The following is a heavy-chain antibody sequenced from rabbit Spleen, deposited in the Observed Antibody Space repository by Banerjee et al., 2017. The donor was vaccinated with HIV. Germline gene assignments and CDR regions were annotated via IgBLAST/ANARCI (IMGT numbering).Heavy chain of an antibody. D-gene: IGHD4-1*01. CDR2: IYNGDGST. CDR1: GFDFSSDA. Sequence: EESGGDLVKPGGTLTLTCKVSGFDFSSDAMCWVRQAPGKGPEFIECIYNGDGSTYYANWVNGRFSISRENAQNTVFLQMTSLTVADTATYFCARDLAGAIGWNFNLWGPGTLVTVS. CDR3: ARDLAGAIGWNFNL. V-gene: IGHV1S47*01. J-gene: IGHJ4*01.